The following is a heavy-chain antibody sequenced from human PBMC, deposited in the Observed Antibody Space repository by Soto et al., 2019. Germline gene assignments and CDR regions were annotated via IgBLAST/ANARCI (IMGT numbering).Heavy chain of an antibody. D-gene: IGHD3-9*01. J-gene: IGHJ4*02. CDR3: ARDSQDYDILTGPSFDY. CDR2: INAGNGNT. V-gene: IGHV1-3*01. CDR1: GYTFTRYN. Sequence: ASVKVSCKTPGYTFTRYNMHWVRQAPGQRLEWMGWINAGNGNTKYSQKFQGRVTITRDTSASTAYMELSSLRSEDTAVYYCARDSQDYDILTGPSFDYWGQGTLVTVSS.